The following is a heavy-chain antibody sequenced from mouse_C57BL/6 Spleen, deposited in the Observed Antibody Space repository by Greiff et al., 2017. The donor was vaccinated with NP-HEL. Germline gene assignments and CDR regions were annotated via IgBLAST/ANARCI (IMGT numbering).Heavy chain of an antibody. CDR1: GFTFSSYA. V-gene: IGHV5-4*01. Sequence: EVQLVESGGGLVKPGGSLKLSCAASGFTFSSYAMSWVRQTPEKRLEWVATISDGGSYTYYPDNVKGRFTISRDNAKNNLYLQMSHLKSDDTAMYYCARGFRFFFDYWGQGTTLTVSS. CDR3: ARGFRFFFDY. J-gene: IGHJ2*01. CDR2: ISDGGSYT.